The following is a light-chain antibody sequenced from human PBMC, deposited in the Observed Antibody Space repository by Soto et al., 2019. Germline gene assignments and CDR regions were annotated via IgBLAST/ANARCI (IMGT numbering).Light chain of an antibody. CDR3: QQHKTYSRT. Sequence: DIQMTQSPSTLSASVGDRVTITCRTSQSISSWLAWYQQKPGKAPKLLIYEASSLESGVPSRFSGSGSGTEFTLTISNLQPDDFATYYCQQHKTYSRTFGQGTKVEIK. CDR2: EAS. CDR1: QSISSW. V-gene: IGKV1-5*03. J-gene: IGKJ1*01.